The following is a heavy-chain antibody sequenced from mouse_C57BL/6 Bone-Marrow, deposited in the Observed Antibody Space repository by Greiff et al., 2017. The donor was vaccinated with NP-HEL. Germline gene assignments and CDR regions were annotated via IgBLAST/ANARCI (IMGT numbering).Heavy chain of an antibody. CDR1: GFTFSDYG. CDR3: ARGDYSRY. J-gene: IGHJ2*01. CDR2: ISSGSSTI. V-gene: IGHV5-17*01. D-gene: IGHD2-12*01. Sequence: EVKLVESGGGLVKPGGSLKLSCAASGFTFSDYGMHWVRQAPEKGLEWVAYISSGSSTIYYADKVKGRCTIARDNAKNTLFLQMTSLRSEDTAMYYCARGDYSRYWGRGNTLTVSA.